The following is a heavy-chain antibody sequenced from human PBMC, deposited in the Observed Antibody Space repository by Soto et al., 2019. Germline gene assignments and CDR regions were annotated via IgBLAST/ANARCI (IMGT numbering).Heavy chain of an antibody. CDR3: AKGAPFLSSNELELDY. D-gene: IGHD1-1*01. CDR2: ISWNSGSI. Sequence: EVQLVESGGGLVQPGRSLRLSCAASGFTFDDYAMHWVRQAPGKGLEWVSGISWNSGSIGYADSVKGRFTISRDNAKNSLYLQMNSLRAEDTALYYCAKGAPFLSSNELELDYWGQGTLVTVSS. CDR1: GFTFDDYA. V-gene: IGHV3-9*01. J-gene: IGHJ4*02.